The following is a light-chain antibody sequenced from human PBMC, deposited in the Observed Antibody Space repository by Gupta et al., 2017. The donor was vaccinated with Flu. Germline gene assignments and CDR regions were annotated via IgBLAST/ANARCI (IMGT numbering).Light chain of an antibody. CDR1: QDIGSD. CDR3: QQTHSFPTT. Sequence: GDRVTITCRASQDIGSDLHWFQLRSVQAPKDLVYGAYHLQRGVASRFRGYGSGTDFTLTISGLEPEDFATYYCQQTHSFPTTFGQGTQVDI. CDR2: GAY. J-gene: IGKJ5*01. V-gene: IGKV1-12*01.